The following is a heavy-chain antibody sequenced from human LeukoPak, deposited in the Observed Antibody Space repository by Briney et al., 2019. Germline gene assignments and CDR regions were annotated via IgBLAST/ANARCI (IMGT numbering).Heavy chain of an antibody. Sequence: GGSLRLSCAASGFTFSSYAMSWVRQAPGKGLEWVSAISGSGGSTYYADSVKGRFTISRDNSKNTLYLQMNSLRAEDTAVYYCAKLSAPHPTGRPDYWGQGTLVTVSS. CDR1: GFTFSSYA. J-gene: IGHJ4*02. V-gene: IGHV3-23*01. CDR2: ISGSGGST. D-gene: IGHD1-26*01. CDR3: AKLSAPHPTGRPDY.